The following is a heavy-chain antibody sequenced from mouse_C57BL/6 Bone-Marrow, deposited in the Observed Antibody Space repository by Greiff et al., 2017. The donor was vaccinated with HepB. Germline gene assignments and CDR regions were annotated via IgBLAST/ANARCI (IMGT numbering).Heavy chain of an antibody. V-gene: IGHV1-39*01. D-gene: IGHD1-3*01. CDR1: GYSFTDYN. CDR2: INPNYGTT. CDR3: AIKGYGYYYAMDY. J-gene: IGHJ4*01. Sequence: EVQVVESGPELVNPGASVKISCTASGYSFTDYNMNWVKQSNGKSLEWIGVINPNYGTTSYNQKFKGKATLTVDQSSSTAYMQLNSLTSEDSAVYYCAIKGYGYYYAMDYWGQGTSVTVSS.